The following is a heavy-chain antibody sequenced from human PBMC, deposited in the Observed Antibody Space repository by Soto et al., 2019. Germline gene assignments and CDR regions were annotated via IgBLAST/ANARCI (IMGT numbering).Heavy chain of an antibody. V-gene: IGHV3-30-3*01. CDR1: GLPLRNYA. D-gene: IGHD5-12*01. CDR3: ARGSDVPLYYSGHYY. J-gene: IGHJ4*02. Sequence: PGFSLRLSCAVSGLPLRNYAMHWVLQATGKGLDWVAVVSSDGNEKYYADSVKSRFTISRDNSKNTVYLQMGNLGPDDTAVYYCARGSDVPLYYSGHYYWGQGTLVTVSS. CDR2: VSSDGNEK.